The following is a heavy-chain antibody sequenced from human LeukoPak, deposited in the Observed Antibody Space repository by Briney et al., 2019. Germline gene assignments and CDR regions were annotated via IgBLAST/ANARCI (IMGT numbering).Heavy chain of an antibody. CDR3: ARNCSSTSCPDDY. CDR1: GYTFTGYY. Sequence: PEASVKVSCKASGYTFTGYYMHWVRQAPGQGLEWMGWINPNSGGTNYAQKFQGRVTMTRDTSISTAYMELSRLRSDDTAVYYCARNCSSTSCPDDYWGQGTLVTVSS. V-gene: IGHV1-2*02. CDR2: INPNSGGT. D-gene: IGHD2-2*01. J-gene: IGHJ4*02.